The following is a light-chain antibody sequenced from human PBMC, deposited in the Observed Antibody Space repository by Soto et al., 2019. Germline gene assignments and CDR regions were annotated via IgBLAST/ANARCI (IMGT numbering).Light chain of an antibody. CDR2: DAS. J-gene: IGKJ1*01. CDR3: QQRSNWPWT. Sequence: EIVMTQSPATLSVSPGERATLSCRASQSVRGNLAWYQQKPGQAPRLLIYDASNRATGIPARFSGSGSGTDFTLTISSLEPEDFAVYYCQQRSNWPWTFGQGTKVDIK. V-gene: IGKV3-11*01. CDR1: QSVRGN.